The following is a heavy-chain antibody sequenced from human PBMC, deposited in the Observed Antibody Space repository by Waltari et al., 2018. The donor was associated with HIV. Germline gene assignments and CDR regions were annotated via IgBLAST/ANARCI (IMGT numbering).Heavy chain of an antibody. CDR2: ISGSGGST. J-gene: IGHJ4*02. V-gene: IGHV3-23*01. Sequence: EVQLLESGGGLVQPGGSLRLSGAASGFTFRRYAMSWVRQAPGKGLEWVSFISGSGGSTYYADSVKGRFTISRDNSKNTLYLQMNSLRAEDTAVYYCAKDNRDPLGTLWYWGQGTLVTVSS. D-gene: IGHD2-21*01. CDR1: GFTFRRYA. CDR3: AKDNRDPLGTLWY.